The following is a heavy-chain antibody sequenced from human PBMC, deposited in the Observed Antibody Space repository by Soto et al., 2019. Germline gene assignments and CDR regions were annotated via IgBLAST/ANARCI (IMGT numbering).Heavy chain of an antibody. CDR3: AKGRPPVFLQGMEV. D-gene: IGHD3-10*01. CDR1: GFTFSSYG. J-gene: IGHJ6*02. Sequence: GGSLRLSCAASGFTFSSYGMHWVRQAPGKGLEWVAVISYDGSNKYYADSVKGRFTISRDNSKNTLYLQMNSLRAEDTAVYYCAKGRPPVFLQGMEVWGQGTTVTVSS. CDR2: ISYDGSNK. V-gene: IGHV3-30*18.